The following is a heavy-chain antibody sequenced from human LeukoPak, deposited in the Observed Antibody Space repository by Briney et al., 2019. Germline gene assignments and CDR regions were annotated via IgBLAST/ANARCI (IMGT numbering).Heavy chain of an antibody. D-gene: IGHD1-26*01. V-gene: IGHV1-2*02. CDR2: INPDSGGT. Sequence: GASVKVSCKASGYTFTGYYIHWVRQARGQGLEGMGWINPDSGGTNYAQKFQGRVTMKRDTSISTVDMELSRLRSDDTAVYYCAGAGYSGSYYYDFDFWGQGTLVTVSS. CDR1: GYTFTGYY. CDR3: AGAGYSGSYYYDFDF. J-gene: IGHJ4*02.